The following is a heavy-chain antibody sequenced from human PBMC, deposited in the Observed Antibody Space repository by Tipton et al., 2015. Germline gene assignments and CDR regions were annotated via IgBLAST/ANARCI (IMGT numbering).Heavy chain of an antibody. CDR3: ARDGRYDILTGHSHQYGMDV. Sequence: TLSLTCTVSGGFISSSSYYWGWIRQPPGKGLEWIGSIYYSGSTYYHPSLKSRVTISLDMSKNHFSLKLSSVTAADTAVYFCARDGRYDILTGHSHQYGMDVWGQGTTVTVSS. V-gene: IGHV4-39*07. D-gene: IGHD3-9*01. J-gene: IGHJ6*02. CDR2: IYYSGST. CDR1: GGFISSSSYY.